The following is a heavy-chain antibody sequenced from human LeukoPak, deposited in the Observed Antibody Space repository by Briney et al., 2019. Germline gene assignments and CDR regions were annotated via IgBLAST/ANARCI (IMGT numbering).Heavy chain of an antibody. J-gene: IGHJ5*02. CDR3: ARQHISSSWYSADWFDP. CDR2: IYPGDSDA. CDR1: GYRFTSYW. V-gene: IGHV5-51*01. D-gene: IGHD6-13*01. Sequence: GESLKISCKGSGYRFTSYWIGWVRQMPGKGLEWMGIIYPGDSDARYSPSFQGQVTISADKSISTAYLQWSSLKASDTAMYYCARQHISSSWYSADWFDPWGQGTLVTVSS.